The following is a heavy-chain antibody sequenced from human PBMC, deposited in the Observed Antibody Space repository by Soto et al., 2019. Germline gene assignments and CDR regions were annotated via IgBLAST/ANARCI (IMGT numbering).Heavy chain of an antibody. CDR1: GDSVSSNSAA. J-gene: IGHJ4*02. CDR2: TYYRSKWYN. V-gene: IGHV6-1*01. D-gene: IGHD6-13*01. Sequence: SQTLSLTCAISGDSVSSNSAAWNWIRQSPSRGLEWLGRTYYRSKWYNDYAVSVKSRITINPDTSKNQVSLQLNSVTPEDTAVYYCARSYSSSWYGKSRYYFDYWGQGTLVTVSS. CDR3: ARSYSSSWYGKSRYYFDY.